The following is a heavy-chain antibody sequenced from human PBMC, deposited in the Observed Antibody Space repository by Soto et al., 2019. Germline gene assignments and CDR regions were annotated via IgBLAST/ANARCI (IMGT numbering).Heavy chain of an antibody. CDR1: GYSINSGYY. CDR3: SRSVYSSSWYDGY. V-gene: IGHV4-38-2*01. CDR2: VYHSGTT. Sequence: SQTLSLTCAVSGYSINSGYYWGWIRQPPGKGLEWIGSVYHSGTTYYNPSLKSRVTISLDTSKNQFSLRLSSVTAAATAVYYCSRSVYSSSWYDGYWGQGTVVAVSA. D-gene: IGHD6-13*01. J-gene: IGHJ4*02.